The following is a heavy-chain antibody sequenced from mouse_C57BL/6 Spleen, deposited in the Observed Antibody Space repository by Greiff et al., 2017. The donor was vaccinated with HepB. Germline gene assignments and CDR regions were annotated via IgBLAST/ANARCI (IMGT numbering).Heavy chain of an antibody. V-gene: IGHV8-8*01. CDR1: GFSLSTFGMG. CDR2: IWWDDDK. CDR3: ARTGDSNFAMDY. J-gene: IGHJ4*01. D-gene: IGHD2-5*01. Sequence: QVTLKESGPGILQPSQTLSLTCSFSGFSLSTFGMGVGWIRQPPGKGLEWLVHIWWDDDKYYNPALKSRLTISKDTSKNQVFLTIANVDTAGTATYYCARTGDSNFAMDYWGQGASVTVSS.